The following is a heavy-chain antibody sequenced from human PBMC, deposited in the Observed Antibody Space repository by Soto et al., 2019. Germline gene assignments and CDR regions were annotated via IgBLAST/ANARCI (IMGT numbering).Heavy chain of an antibody. V-gene: IGHV3-15*01. CDR3: ARPPLGYGSSATCFDYFDY. CDR2: IKSETGGGTA. Sequence: EVQLVESGGGLVKPGGSLRLSCAASGFTFSNAWMSWVRQAPGKGLEWVGRIKSETGGGTADYAAPVKGRFTISRDDSENTLYLQMNSLKTEDTAVYFCARPPLGYGSSATCFDYFDYWGQGALVTVSS. J-gene: IGHJ4*02. D-gene: IGHD2-2*01. CDR1: GFTFSNAW.